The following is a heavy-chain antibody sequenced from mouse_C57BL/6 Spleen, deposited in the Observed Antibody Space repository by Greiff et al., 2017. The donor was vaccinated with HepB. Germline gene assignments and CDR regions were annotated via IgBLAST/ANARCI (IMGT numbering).Heavy chain of an antibody. D-gene: IGHD2-4*01. V-gene: IGHV1-80*01. J-gene: IGHJ4*01. CDR1: GYAFSSYW. CDR2: IYPGDGDT. CDR3: ARFGLPYAMDY. Sequence: VKLMESGAELVKPGASVKISCKASGYAFSSYWMNWVKQRPGKGLEWIGQIYPGDGDTNYNGKFKGKATLTADKSSSTAYMQLSSLTSEDSAVYFCARFGLPYAMDYWGQGTSVTVSS.